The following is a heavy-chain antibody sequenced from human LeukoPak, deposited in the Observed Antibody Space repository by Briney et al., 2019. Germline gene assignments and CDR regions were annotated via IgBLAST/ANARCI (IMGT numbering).Heavy chain of an antibody. J-gene: IGHJ4*02. CDR3: ARDDIVVVPAAKDY. CDR2: TSRSGGPI. V-gene: IGHV3-21*05. CDR1: GSRFIFRDYN. D-gene: IGHD2-2*01. Sequence: GGSLRLSCVASGSRFIFRDYNINWVRQAPGKGLEWVSYTSRSGGPIYYADSVKGRFTISRDNAKNSLYLQMNSLRAEDTAVYYCARDDIVVVPAAKDYWGQGTLVTVSS.